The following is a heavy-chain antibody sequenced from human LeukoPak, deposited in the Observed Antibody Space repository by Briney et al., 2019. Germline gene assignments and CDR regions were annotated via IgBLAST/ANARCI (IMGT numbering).Heavy chain of an antibody. Sequence: ASVEVSCKASGYTFTSYGISWVRQAPGQGLEWMGWISAYNGNTNYAQKLQGRVTMTTDTSTSTAYMELRSLRSDDTAVYYCARDSLGIHYYDSSGSVDYWGQGTLVTVSS. D-gene: IGHD3-22*01. CDR3: ARDSLGIHYYDSSGSVDY. CDR2: ISAYNGNT. J-gene: IGHJ4*02. CDR1: GYTFTSYG. V-gene: IGHV1-18*01.